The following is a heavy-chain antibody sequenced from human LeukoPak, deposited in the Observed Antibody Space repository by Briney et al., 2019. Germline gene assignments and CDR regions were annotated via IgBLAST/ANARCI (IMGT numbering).Heavy chain of an antibody. CDR2: IYSGGST. V-gene: IGHV3-53*01. Sequence: TGGSLRLSCAASGFTFSNYAMSWVRQAPGKGLEWVSVIYSGGSTYYADSVKGRFTISRDNSKNTLYLQMNSLRAEDTAVYYCARDYCSGGSCYSDYWGQGTLVTVSS. CDR1: GFTFSNYA. CDR3: ARDYCSGGSCYSDY. D-gene: IGHD2-15*01. J-gene: IGHJ4*02.